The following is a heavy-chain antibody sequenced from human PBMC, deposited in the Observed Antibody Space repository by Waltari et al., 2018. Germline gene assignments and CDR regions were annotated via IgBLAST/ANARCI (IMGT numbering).Heavy chain of an antibody. V-gene: IGHV1-69-2*01. D-gene: IGHD3-9*01. CDR3: ATRLSILAFDV. J-gene: IGHJ3*01. CDR2: VAPKDGET. CDR1: GYSFPDYY. Sequence: EVQLVQSGADVKKPGATVKISCKASGYSFPDYYIHWVKQAPGKGLEWMGHVAPKDGETVLAESFQGRLTMTADTSIDTAYMELSRLRFDDTAVYYCATRLSILAFDVWGQGTVVTVSS.